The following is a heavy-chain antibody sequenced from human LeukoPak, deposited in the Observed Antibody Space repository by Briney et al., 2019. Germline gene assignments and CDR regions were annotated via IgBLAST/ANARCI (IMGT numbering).Heavy chain of an antibody. CDR3: ARDGLFTAISSSGYVDY. J-gene: IGHJ4*02. V-gene: IGHV3-73*01. D-gene: IGHD5-18*01. Sequence: GGSLRLSCVASGFTFSDSAMHWVRRASGKGLEWVGRIRNKGNNYATAFAASVKGRFTISRDDSKNTAYLQMNSLRAEDTAVYYCARDGLFTAISSSGYVDYWGQGTLVTVSS. CDR1: GFTFSDSA. CDR2: IRNKGNNYAT.